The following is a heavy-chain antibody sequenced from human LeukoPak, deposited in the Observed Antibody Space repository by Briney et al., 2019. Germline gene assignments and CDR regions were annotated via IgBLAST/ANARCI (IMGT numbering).Heavy chain of an antibody. J-gene: IGHJ4*02. D-gene: IGHD1-7*01. Sequence: PGGSLRLSCAASGFTFSDYYMSWIRQAPGKGLEWVSYISSSSSYTNYANSVKGRFTISRDNAKNSLYLQMNSLRAEDTAVYYCARRLSNYEVFDYWGQGTLVTVSS. CDR1: GFTFSDYY. V-gene: IGHV3-11*06. CDR3: ARRLSNYEVFDY. CDR2: ISSSSSYT.